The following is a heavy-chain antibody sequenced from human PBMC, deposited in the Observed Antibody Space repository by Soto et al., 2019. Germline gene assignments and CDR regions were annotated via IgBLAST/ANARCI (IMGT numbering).Heavy chain of an antibody. J-gene: IGHJ4*02. Sequence: QVQLQESGPGLVEPSQTLSLTYTVSGDSISNGYYTWSWIRQPPGKDLEWIGHIYNSVNTYSNPSTKSRVTISADTSKNQFSLKLSSVTAADTAVYYCARGPSGDKVDYWGQGTLVTVSS. CDR1: GDSISNGYYT. CDR3: ARGPSGDKVDY. CDR2: IYNSVNT. V-gene: IGHV4-30-4*01. D-gene: IGHD3-10*01.